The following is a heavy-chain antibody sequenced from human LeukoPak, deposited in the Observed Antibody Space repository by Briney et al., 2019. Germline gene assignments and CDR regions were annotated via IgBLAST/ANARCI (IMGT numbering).Heavy chain of an antibody. D-gene: IGHD3-10*01. CDR3: ARLTKNDSGSFRFGKKKRGYMDV. CDR2: INHSGST. J-gene: IGHJ6*03. Sequence: SETLSLTCAVYGGSFSGYYWSWIRQPPGKGLEWIGEINHSGSTNYNPSLKSRVTISVDTSKNQFSLKLSSVTAADTAVYNCARLTKNDSGSFRFGKKKRGYMDVWGRGTTVTISS. CDR1: GGSFSGYY. V-gene: IGHV4-34*01.